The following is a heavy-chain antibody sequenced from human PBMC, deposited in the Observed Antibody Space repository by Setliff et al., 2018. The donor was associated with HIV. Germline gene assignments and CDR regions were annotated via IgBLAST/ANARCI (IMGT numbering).Heavy chain of an antibody. V-gene: IGHV4-4*02. Sequence: PSETLSLTCAVSGVSITSNNWWTWVRQTPGKGLEWIGEIFHTGSTHFHPSLQSQVIISLDKSKNQLSLKVTSLTAADTALYYCASGPSGWPQGYSDYWGQGTLVTVSS. D-gene: IGHD6-19*01. CDR2: IFHTGST. CDR1: GVSITSNNW. CDR3: ASGPSGWPQGYSDY. J-gene: IGHJ4*02.